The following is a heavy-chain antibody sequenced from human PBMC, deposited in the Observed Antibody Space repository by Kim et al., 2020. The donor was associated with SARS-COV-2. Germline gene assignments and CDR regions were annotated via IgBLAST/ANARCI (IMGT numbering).Heavy chain of an antibody. Sequence: GGSLRLSCAASGFTFSSYGMHWVRQAPGKGLEWVAVIWYDGSNKYYADSVKGRFTISRDNSKNTLYLQMNSLRAEDTAVYYCAKSQAGWELLTIDLWRYGMDVWGQGTTVTVSS. CDR1: GFTFSSYG. CDR3: AKSQAGWELLTIDLWRYGMDV. CDR2: IWYDGSNK. D-gene: IGHD1-26*01. J-gene: IGHJ6*02. V-gene: IGHV3-33*06.